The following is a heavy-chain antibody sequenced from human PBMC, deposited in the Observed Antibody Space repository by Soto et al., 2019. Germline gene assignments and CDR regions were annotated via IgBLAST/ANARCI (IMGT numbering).Heavy chain of an antibody. D-gene: IGHD4-17*01. J-gene: IGHJ4*02. CDR3: ARGPMNGDPIDY. V-gene: IGHV4-31*03. Sequence: PSETLPLTCTVSGGYISSGGYYWSWIRQHPGKGLEWIGYIYYSGSTYYNPSLKSRVTISVDTSKNQFSLKLSSVTAADTAVYYCARGPMNGDPIDYWGQGTLVTVSS. CDR2: IYYSGST. CDR1: GGYISSGGYY.